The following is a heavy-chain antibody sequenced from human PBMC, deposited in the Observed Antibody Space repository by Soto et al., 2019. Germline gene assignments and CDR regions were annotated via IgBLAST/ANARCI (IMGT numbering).Heavy chain of an antibody. Sequence: QVQLQESGPGLVKPSETLSLTCTVSGGSVTSGSYYWSWIRQTPGKGLDWIGYIYYSGSTNYNPSLQSRVTISVDTSKNQFSLKMSSVTAADTAVYYCARVLDSSGWYAFDYWGQGALVTVSS. D-gene: IGHD6-19*01. J-gene: IGHJ4*02. CDR1: GGSVTSGSYY. CDR2: IYYSGST. V-gene: IGHV4-61*01. CDR3: ARVLDSSGWYAFDY.